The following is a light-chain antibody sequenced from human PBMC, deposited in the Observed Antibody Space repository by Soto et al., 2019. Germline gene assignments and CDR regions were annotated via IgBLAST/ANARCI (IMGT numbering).Light chain of an antibody. CDR1: QSVSSSY. Sequence: EIVLTQSPGTLSLSPGERATLSCRASQSVSSSYLAWYQQKPGQAPRLLIYGASNRATGIPDRFSGSGSATEFTLTISRLEPEDVAAYYCQQQGGTSRFTFGPGTKVDI. CDR3: QQQGGTSRFT. CDR2: GAS. V-gene: IGKV3-20*01. J-gene: IGKJ3*01.